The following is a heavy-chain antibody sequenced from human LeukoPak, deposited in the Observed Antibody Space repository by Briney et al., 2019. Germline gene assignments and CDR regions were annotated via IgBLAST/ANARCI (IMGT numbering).Heavy chain of an antibody. CDR1: GDSINRSSNY. Sequence: SETLSLTCTVSGDSINRSSNYWGWIRQPPGKGLEWIGSIYYSSNTYYNPSLKSRVTMSVDTSKNQFSLRLRSVTAADTAVYYCARVPLYKMDRSNYYYGLTYFDYWGQGILVTVSS. J-gene: IGHJ4*02. CDR2: IYYSSNT. D-gene: IGHD3-22*01. V-gene: IGHV4-39*01. CDR3: ARVPLYKMDRSNYYYGLTYFDY.